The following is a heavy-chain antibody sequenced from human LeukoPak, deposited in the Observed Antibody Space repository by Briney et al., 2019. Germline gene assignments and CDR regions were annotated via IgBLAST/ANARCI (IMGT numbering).Heavy chain of an antibody. CDR3: ARVEYSGWNLEY. V-gene: IGHV3-7*01. Sequence: GGSLRLSCAASRFTFRSYWMCWVRQAPGKGLEWVANINQGGSVQYYMDSVKGRFTISRDDAKNSLYVQMNSLRDEDTAVYYCARVEYSGWNLEYWGQGTLVTVSS. D-gene: IGHD5-12*01. J-gene: IGHJ4*02. CDR2: INQGGSVQ. CDR1: RFTFRSYW.